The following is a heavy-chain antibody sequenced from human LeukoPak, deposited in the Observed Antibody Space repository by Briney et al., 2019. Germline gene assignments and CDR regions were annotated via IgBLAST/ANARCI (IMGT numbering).Heavy chain of an antibody. D-gene: IGHD6-6*01. CDR3: ARVGIAARTLYNWFDP. CDR1: GFTLSSYS. CDR2: ISSSSSCI. V-gene: IGHV3-21*01. Sequence: GGSLRLSCAASGFTLSSYSMNWVRQAPGKGLEWVSFISSSSSCIHYADSVKGRFTISRDNAKNSLYLQMNSLRAEDTAVYYCARVGIAARTLYNWFDPWGQGTLVTVSS. J-gene: IGHJ5*02.